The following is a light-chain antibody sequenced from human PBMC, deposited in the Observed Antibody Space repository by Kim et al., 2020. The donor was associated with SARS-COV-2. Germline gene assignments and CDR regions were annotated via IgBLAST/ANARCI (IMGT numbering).Light chain of an antibody. CDR1: ESVSSNS. Sequence: SPGERATLSCRASESVSSNSLVWYQQKPGQAPRLLIYVASSRTAGIPDRFSGSGSGTDFTLTISRLEPEDSAVYYCQQYATSRWTFGQGTKVDIK. CDR3: QQYATSRWT. CDR2: VAS. J-gene: IGKJ1*01. V-gene: IGKV3-20*01.